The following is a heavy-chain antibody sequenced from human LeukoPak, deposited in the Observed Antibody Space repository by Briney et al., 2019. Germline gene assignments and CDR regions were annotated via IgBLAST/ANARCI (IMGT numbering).Heavy chain of an antibody. CDR1: GFTFDDYA. CDR3: AKGGYSSSYYFDY. Sequence: PGGSLRLSCAASGFTFDDYAMHWVRHAPGKGLEWVSGISWNSGSIGYADSVKGRFTISRDNAKNSLYLQMNGLRAEDMALYYCAKGGYSSSYYFDYWGQGTLVTVSS. D-gene: IGHD6-6*01. J-gene: IGHJ4*02. V-gene: IGHV3-9*03. CDR2: ISWNSGSI.